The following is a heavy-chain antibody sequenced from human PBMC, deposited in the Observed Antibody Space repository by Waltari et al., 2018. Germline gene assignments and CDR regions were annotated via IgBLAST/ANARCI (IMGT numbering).Heavy chain of an antibody. J-gene: IGHJ3*02. CDR1: GYTFTSYY. V-gene: IGHV1-46*01. CDR2: INRGGGST. CDR3: ARTFTYGDDAFDI. D-gene: IGHD4-17*01. Sequence: QVQLVQSGAEVKKPGDSVKVSCKASGYTFTSYYMHWVRQAPGQGLEWMGIINRGGGSTTYSQEFLARVTMTRDTATSTVYMALSSVRSEDTPVSDCARTFTYGDDAFDIWGQGTLVTVAS.